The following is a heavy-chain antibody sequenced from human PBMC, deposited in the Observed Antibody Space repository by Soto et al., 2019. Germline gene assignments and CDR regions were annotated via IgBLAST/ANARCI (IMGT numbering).Heavy chain of an antibody. CDR2: ISYKGGST. CDR1: GFTLSDFS. J-gene: IGHJ3*02. Sequence: EVQLVESGGGLVQPGGSLRLSCAASGFTLSDFSMHWVRQAAGKGLKFVSAISYKGGSTYYANSVKGRFTISRDNSKNTLYLQMGSLRAEDMAVYYCARVSARRQAAFAIWGQGPMVTVSS. V-gene: IGHV3-64*01. CDR3: ARVSARRQAAFAI.